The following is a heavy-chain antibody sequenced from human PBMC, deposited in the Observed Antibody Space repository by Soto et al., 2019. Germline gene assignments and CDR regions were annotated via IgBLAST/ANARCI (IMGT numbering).Heavy chain of an antibody. D-gene: IGHD6-13*01. J-gene: IGHJ6*04. CDR3: ARRWQQVAPLLDV. V-gene: IGHV4-34*01. Sequence: QVQLQQWGAGLLKPSETLSLTCAVYGGSFSGYYWSWIRPPPGKGLEWIGEINHSGSTNCNPSLKRRVTISVHTSKNPFSLKLSSVAAADTAVYYCARRWQQVAPLLDVWGKGTTVTVSS. CDR2: INHSGST. CDR1: GGSFSGYY.